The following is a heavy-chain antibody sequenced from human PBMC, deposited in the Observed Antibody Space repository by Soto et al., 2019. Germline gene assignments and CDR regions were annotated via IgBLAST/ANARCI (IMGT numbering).Heavy chain of an antibody. J-gene: IGHJ6*02. CDR1: GGSISSHY. D-gene: IGHD1-26*01. V-gene: IGHV4-59*11. Sequence: SETLSLTWTVAGGSISSHYWSWVRQAPGKGLEWIGHIYYRGSTSYNPSLRSRSTISVDTSNNQFSLKLNSVTTADTAVYYCARDGREASGMDVWGQGTKVTVSS. CDR2: IYYRGST. CDR3: ARDGREASGMDV.